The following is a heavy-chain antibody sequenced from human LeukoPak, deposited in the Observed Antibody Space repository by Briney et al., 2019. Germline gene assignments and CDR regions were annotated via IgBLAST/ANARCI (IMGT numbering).Heavy chain of an antibody. CDR1: GFTFSGYS. Sequence: PGGSLRLSCAASGFTFSGYSMNWVRQAPGKGLEWVSYISSSTNTIYYADSVKGRFTISRDNAKNSLYLQMNSLRDEDTAVYYCARDSTHYYDSGGYYYDSWGQGTQVTVSS. J-gene: IGHJ4*02. V-gene: IGHV3-48*02. D-gene: IGHD3-22*01. CDR2: ISSSTNTI. CDR3: ARDSTHYYDSGGYYYDS.